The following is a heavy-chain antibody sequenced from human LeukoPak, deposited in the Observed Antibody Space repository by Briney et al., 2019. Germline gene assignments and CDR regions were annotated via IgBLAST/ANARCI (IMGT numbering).Heavy chain of an antibody. D-gene: IGHD3-22*01. CDR2: VDPEDGET. CDR1: GYTFTDYY. CDR3: ATAFHYYDGSARVGARRYYYMDV. Sequence: ASVKVSCKASGYTFTDYYMHWVQQAPGKGLEWMGRVDPEDGETIYAEKFQGRVTITADTSTDTAYMELSSLRSEDTAVYYCATAFHYYDGSARVGARRYYYMDVWGKGTTVTVSS. J-gene: IGHJ6*03. V-gene: IGHV1-69-2*01.